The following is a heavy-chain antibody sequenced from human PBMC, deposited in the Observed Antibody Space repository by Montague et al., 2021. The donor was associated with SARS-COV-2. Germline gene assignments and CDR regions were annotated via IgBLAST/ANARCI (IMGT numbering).Heavy chain of an antibody. V-gene: IGHV2-70*11. CDR2: LDWDDDK. J-gene: IGHJ5*02. D-gene: IGHD6-19*01. CDR3: ARVAMAGFHRFDP. CDR1: GFSLSTSGMC. Sequence: PALVKPTQTLTLTCTFSGFSLSTSGMCVSWIRQPPGKALERLARLDWDDDKYYSTSLKTRLTISKDTSKNQVVLTMTNMDPVDTATYYCARVAMAGFHRFDPWGQGTLVTVTS.